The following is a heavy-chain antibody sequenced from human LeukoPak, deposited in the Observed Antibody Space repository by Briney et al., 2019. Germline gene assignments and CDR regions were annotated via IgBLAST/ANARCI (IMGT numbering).Heavy chain of an antibody. Sequence: GGSLRLSCTASGFTFSSYAMAWVRQAPGKGLEWVSDISGSGRSTFYADSMKGRFTISRDNSKNTLSLQMNSLRAEDTAVYYCAKVYDSGSNYYFDYWGQGTLVTVPS. CDR1: GFTFSSYA. J-gene: IGHJ4*02. D-gene: IGHD3-10*01. CDR3: AKVYDSGSNYYFDY. CDR2: ISGSGRST. V-gene: IGHV3-23*01.